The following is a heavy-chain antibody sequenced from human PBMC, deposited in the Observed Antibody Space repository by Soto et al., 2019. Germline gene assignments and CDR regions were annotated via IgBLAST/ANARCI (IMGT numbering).Heavy chain of an antibody. CDR1: VFTFISGS. V-gene: IGHV3-23*01. CDR2: ISGSGGST. D-gene: IGHD3-10*01. Sequence: VVSLILSCAASVFTFISGSIRLFRQAPVKGLEWVSAISGSGGSTYYADSVKCRFTISRDSSKNTLYLQMNSLRAEDTAVYYCAKAHKLWLGESGMEVWGQRPTVTVSS. J-gene: IGHJ6*02. CDR3: AKAHKLWLGESGMEV.